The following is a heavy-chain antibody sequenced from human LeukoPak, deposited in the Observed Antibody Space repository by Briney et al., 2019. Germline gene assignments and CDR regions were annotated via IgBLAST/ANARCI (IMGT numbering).Heavy chain of an antibody. V-gene: IGHV4-34*01. Sequence: SETLSLTCAVYGGSFSGYYWSWIRQPPGKGLEWIGEINHSGSTNYNPSLKSRVTISVDTSKNRFSLKLSSVTAADTAVYYCARGRLERAFQDIVVVPAAPYYYYYGMDVWGQGTTVTVSS. D-gene: IGHD2-2*01. CDR2: INHSGST. J-gene: IGHJ6*02. CDR3: ARGRLERAFQDIVVVPAAPYYYYYGMDV. CDR1: GGSFSGYY.